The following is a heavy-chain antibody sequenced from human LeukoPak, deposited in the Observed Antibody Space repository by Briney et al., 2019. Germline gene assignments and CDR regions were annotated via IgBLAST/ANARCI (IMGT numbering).Heavy chain of an antibody. CDR1: GGTFSSYA. CDR2: IIPIFGTA. V-gene: IGHV1-69*05. J-gene: IGHJ4*02. D-gene: IGHD2-21*01. CDR3: ARVAAQYSGYFDY. Sequence: SVKVSCKASGGTFSSYAISWVRQAPGQGLEWMGRIIPIFGTANYAQKFQGRVTITTDESTSTAYMELSSLRSEDTAVYYCARVAAQYSGYFDYWGQGTLVTVSS.